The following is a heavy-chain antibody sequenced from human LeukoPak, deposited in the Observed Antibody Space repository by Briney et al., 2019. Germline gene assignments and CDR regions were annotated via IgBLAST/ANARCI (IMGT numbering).Heavy chain of an antibody. J-gene: IGHJ4*02. V-gene: IGHV1-18*01. Sequence: GASVKVSCTASVYTFIIYGINWVRQAPGQGLEWMGWISGYNGNTNYAQKLQGRVTLTTDTPTNTAYMDLRSLKSDDTAVYYCARGYCSSTTCLYFDNWGQGTPVTVSS. D-gene: IGHD2-2*01. CDR2: ISGYNGNT. CDR3: ARGYCSSTTCLYFDN. CDR1: VYTFIIYG.